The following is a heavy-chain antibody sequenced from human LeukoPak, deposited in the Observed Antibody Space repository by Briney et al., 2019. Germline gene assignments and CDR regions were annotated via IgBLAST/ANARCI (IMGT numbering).Heavy chain of an antibody. D-gene: IGHD6-6*01. V-gene: IGHV1-18*01. CDR2: ISAYNGNT. Sequence: ATVNVSCKASGYTFTSYGISWVRQAPGQGLEWMGWISAYNGNTNYAQKLQGRVTMTTDTSTSTAYMELRSLRSDDTAVYYCARTSIAARPGPYYYYYMDVWGKGTTVTVSS. CDR1: GYTFTSYG. CDR3: ARTSIAARPGPYYYYYMDV. J-gene: IGHJ6*03.